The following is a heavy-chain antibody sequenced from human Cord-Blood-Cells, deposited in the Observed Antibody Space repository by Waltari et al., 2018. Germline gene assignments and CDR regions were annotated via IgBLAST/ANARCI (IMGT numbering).Heavy chain of an antibody. J-gene: IGHJ3*02. V-gene: IGHV1-24*01. CDR3: ATAGNWNDADDAFDI. D-gene: IGHD1-20*01. CDR1: GYTLTELS. Sequence: QVQLVQSGAEVKKPGASVKVSCKVSGYTLTELSMHWVRQAPGKGLEWMGGFEPEDGETSYAQKFQGRVTMTEDTSTDTAYMELSSLRSEDTAGYYCATAGNWNDADDAFDIWGQGTMVTVSS. CDR2: FEPEDGET.